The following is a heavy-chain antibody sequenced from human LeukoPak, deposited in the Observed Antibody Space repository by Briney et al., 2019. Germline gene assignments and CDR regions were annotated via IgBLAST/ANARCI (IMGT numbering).Heavy chain of an antibody. D-gene: IGHD4-23*01. CDR3: ARDYDGDYGGRWYFDL. CDR1: GGSISSYY. CDR2: IYYSGST. V-gene: IGHV4-59*01. Sequence: SETLSPTCTVSGGSISSYYWSWIRQPPGKGLKWIGYIYYSGSTNYNPSLKSRVTISVDTSKNQFSLKLSSVTAADTAVYYCARDYDGDYGGRWYFDLWGRGTLVTVSS. J-gene: IGHJ2*01.